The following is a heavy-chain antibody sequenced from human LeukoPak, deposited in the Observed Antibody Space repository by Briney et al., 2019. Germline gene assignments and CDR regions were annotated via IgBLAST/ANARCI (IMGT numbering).Heavy chain of an antibody. CDR2: VNDGGDNT. CDR3: AKARGTTGWLPYFDY. CDR1: GFTFNNYA. Sequence: GGSLRLSCAASGFTFNNYAMSWVRQAPGKGLEWVSSVNDGGDNTYYADYLRGRFTVSRDNSRNTLWLQMNSLRAEDTAIYYCAKARGTTGWLPYFDYWGQGALVTVSS. J-gene: IGHJ4*02. D-gene: IGHD6-19*01. V-gene: IGHV3-23*01.